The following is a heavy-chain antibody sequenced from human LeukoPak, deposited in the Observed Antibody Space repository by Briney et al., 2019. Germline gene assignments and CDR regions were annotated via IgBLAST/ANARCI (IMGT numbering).Heavy chain of an antibody. J-gene: IGHJ4*02. CDR3: ARGNSGTYVDFDY. CDR2: INSDGSST. CDR1: GFTFSSYW. D-gene: IGHD1-26*01. V-gene: IGHV3-74*01. Sequence: GGSLRLSCAASGFTFSSYWMHWVRQAPGKGLVWVSRINSDGSSTNYADSVKGRFTISRNNAKNTLYLQMNSLRAEDTAVYHCARGNSGTYVDFDYWGQGTLVTVSS.